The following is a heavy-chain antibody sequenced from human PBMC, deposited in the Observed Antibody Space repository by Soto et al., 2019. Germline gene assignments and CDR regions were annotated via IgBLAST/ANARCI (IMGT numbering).Heavy chain of an antibody. J-gene: IGHJ4*02. V-gene: IGHV1-69*05. CDR1: GGTFSSYA. Sequence: GASVKVSCKASGGTFSSYAISWVRQAPGQGLEWMGWIIPSGGTAKYAQKFQGRVTVTTDTFTTTAYMELGSLTSDDTAVYYCAREYCSDSRCYNGDYWGQGTLVTVSS. D-gene: IGHD2-2*02. CDR3: AREYCSDSRCYNGDY. CDR2: IIPSGGTA.